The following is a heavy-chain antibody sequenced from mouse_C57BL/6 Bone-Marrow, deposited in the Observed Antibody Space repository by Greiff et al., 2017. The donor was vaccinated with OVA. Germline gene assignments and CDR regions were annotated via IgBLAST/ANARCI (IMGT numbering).Heavy chain of an antibody. CDR1: GYTFTSYW. Sequence: VQLQQPGAELVKPGASVKLSCKASGYTFTSYWMQWVKQRPGQGLEWIGDIDPSDNYTNYNQKFKGKATLTVDTSSSTACMQLSSQTSEDSAVYYCAIAVFAYWGQGTLVTVSA. V-gene: IGHV1-50*01. J-gene: IGHJ3*01. CDR3: AIAVFAY. CDR2: IDPSDNYT.